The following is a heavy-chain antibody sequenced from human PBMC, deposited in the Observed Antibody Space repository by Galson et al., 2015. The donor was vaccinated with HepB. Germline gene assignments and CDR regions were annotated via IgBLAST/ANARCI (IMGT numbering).Heavy chain of an antibody. CDR1: GYTFTSYG. D-gene: IGHD6-19*01. CDR3: ASTAVAGMDYYGMDV. J-gene: IGHJ6*02. V-gene: IGHV1-18*01. Sequence: SVKVSCKASGYTFTSYGISWVRQAPGQGLEWMGWISAYNGNTNYAQKLRGRVTMTTDTSTSTAYMELRSLRSDDTAVYYCASTAVAGMDYYGMDVWGQGTTVTVSS. CDR2: ISAYNGNT.